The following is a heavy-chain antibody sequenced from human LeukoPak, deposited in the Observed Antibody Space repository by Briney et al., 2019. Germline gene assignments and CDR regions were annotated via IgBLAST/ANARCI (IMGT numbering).Heavy chain of an antibody. CDR3: ARMDIVVVVAATRYYYYYMDV. CDR2: ISAYNGNT. Sequence: ASVKVSCKASGYTFTSYGISWVRQAPGQGLEWMGWISAYNGNTNYAQKLQGRVTMTTDTSTSTAYMELRSLRSDDTAVYYCARMDIVVVVAATRYYYYYMDVWGKGTTVTVSS. D-gene: IGHD2-15*01. J-gene: IGHJ6*03. V-gene: IGHV1-18*01. CDR1: GYTFTSYG.